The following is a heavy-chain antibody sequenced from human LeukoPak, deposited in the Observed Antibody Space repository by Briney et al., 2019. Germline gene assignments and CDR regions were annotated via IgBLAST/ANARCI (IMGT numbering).Heavy chain of an antibody. Sequence: SETPSLTCTVSGGSISNYYWNWIRQPPGKGLEWVGYIYYSGSTNYNPSLKSRVTISVDTSKNQLSLKLSSVTAADTAVYFCARRSSSCTSSLYYFDYWGQGTLVTVSS. V-gene: IGHV4-59*08. CDR3: ARRSSSCTSSLYYFDY. J-gene: IGHJ4*02. CDR2: IYYSGST. D-gene: IGHD6-6*01. CDR1: GGSISNYY.